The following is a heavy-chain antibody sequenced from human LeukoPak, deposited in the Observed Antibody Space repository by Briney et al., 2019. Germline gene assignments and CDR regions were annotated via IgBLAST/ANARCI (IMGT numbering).Heavy chain of an antibody. CDR1: GFTFSSYG. D-gene: IGHD4-23*01. V-gene: IGHV3-48*02. CDR3: ARHDYGGNSGDY. CDR2: IGTSSSGI. J-gene: IGHJ4*02. Sequence: SGGSLRLSCAASGFTFSSYGMNWVRQAPGKALEWGSYIGTSSSGIYYADSVKGRFTISRDNAKNSLYLQMNSLRDEDTAVYYCARHDYGGNSGDYWGQGTLVTVSS.